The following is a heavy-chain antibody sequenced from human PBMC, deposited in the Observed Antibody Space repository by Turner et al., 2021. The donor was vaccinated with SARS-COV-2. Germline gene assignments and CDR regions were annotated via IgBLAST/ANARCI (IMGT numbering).Heavy chain of an antibody. CDR3: ATSTVAGTELNYYGMDV. CDR2: IYYSGST. CDR1: GGSISISSYY. D-gene: IGHD6-13*01. J-gene: IGHJ6*02. Sequence: QLQLQESGPGLVRPSETLSLTCPVSGGSISISSYYWGWIRQPPGKGLEWIGSIYYSGSTYYNPSLKSRVTISVDTSKNQFSLKLSSVTAADTAVYYCATSTVAGTELNYYGMDVWGQGTTVTVSS. V-gene: IGHV4-39*01.